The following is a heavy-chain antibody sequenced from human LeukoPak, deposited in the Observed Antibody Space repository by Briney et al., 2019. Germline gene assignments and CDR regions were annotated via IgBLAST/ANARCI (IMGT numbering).Heavy chain of an antibody. J-gene: IGHJ4*02. V-gene: IGHV4-59*01. CDR1: GGSISSYY. CDR3: AREGQLWSIDY. CDR2: IYYSGST. D-gene: IGHD5-18*01. Sequence: SETLSLTCTVSGGSISSYYWSWIRQPPGKGLEWVGCIYYSGSTNYNPSLKSRVTISVDTFKNQFSLKLSSVTAADTAVYYCAREGQLWSIDYWGQGTLVTVSS.